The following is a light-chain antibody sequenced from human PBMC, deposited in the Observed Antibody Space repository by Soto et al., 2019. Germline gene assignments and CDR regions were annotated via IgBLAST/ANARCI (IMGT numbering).Light chain of an antibody. V-gene: IGLV1-40*01. J-gene: IGLJ1*01. CDR1: SSNIGAGYD. Sequence: QSVLTQPPSVSGAPGQRVTISCTGSSSNIGAGYDVHWYQQLPGTAPKLLIYGNSNRPSGVPDRFSGSKSGTSASLAITGLQADDEADYYYQSYDSSLSGDVFGTGTKLTVL. CDR3: QSYDSSLSGDV. CDR2: GNS.